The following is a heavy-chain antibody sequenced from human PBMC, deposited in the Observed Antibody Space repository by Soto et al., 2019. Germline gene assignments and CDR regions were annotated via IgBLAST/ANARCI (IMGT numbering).Heavy chain of an antibody. CDR3: ARDTSNSFDY. V-gene: IGHV1-18*01. CDR1: RVTFNTYF. J-gene: IGHJ4*02. D-gene: IGHD2-2*01. CDR2: ISPYNGNT. Sequence: HVQLLQSGGERKKPGASVKVSCNTSRVTFNTYFISWVLQAPGQGLEWMGWISPYNGNTKYGEKFQGRVTMTTDTITRTAYMELRKLRIDDTAVYYCARDTSNSFDYWGQGTLVTVSS.